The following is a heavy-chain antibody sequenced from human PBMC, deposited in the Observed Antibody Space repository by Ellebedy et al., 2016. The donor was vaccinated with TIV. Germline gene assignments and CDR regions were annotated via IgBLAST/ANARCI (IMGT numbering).Heavy chain of an antibody. D-gene: IGHD3-16*01. CDR1: GGTFNSNA. J-gene: IGHJ5*02. Sequence: AASVQVSCKASGGTFNSNAISWVRQAPGQGPEWMGKIIPTVDITTDAQKFQGRVTLTVDKSTTTVYMDLGSLKSEETAVYYCARLMIRGETSDLWGQGTLVSVSS. CDR2: IIPTVDIT. CDR3: ARLMIRGETSDL. V-gene: IGHV1-69*04.